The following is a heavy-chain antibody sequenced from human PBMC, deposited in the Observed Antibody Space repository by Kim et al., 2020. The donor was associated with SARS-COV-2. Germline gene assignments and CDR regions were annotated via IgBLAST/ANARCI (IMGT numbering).Heavy chain of an antibody. J-gene: IGHJ3*02. CDR3: ASPGFGEFEAVDI. D-gene: IGHD3-10*01. V-gene: IGHV3-48*02. Sequence: YAVSVTGRFTIARDNAKNSLYLQTNSLRDEDTAVYYCASPGFGEFEAVDIWGQGTMVTVSS.